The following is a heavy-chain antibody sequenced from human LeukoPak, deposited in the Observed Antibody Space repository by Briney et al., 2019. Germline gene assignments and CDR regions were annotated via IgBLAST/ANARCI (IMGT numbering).Heavy chain of an antibody. Sequence: TSETLSLTCTVSGGSISSSSYYWGWIRQPPGKGLEWIGSINYSGTTYYNPSLKSRLTISIDTSKNQFSLKLSSVTAADTAVYYCARDVPSGLFDYWGQGTLVTVSS. CDR3: ARDVPSGLFDY. CDR1: GGSISSSSYY. V-gene: IGHV4-39*07. D-gene: IGHD3-10*01. J-gene: IGHJ4*02. CDR2: INYSGTT.